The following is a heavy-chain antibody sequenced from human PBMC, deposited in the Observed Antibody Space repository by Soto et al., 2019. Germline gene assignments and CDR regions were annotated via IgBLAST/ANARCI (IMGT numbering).Heavy chain of an antibody. CDR2: ISYDGTYK. CDR3: AKCHTSGDTAMAFDY. J-gene: IGHJ4*02. Sequence: PGGSLRLSCAASGFTFSSYGMHWVRQAPGKGLEWVAVISYDGTYKYYADSVKGRFTISRDNSKNTLYLQMNSLRAEDTAVYYCAKCHTSGDTAMAFDYWGQGTLVTVSS. CDR1: GFTFSSYG. V-gene: IGHV3-30*18. D-gene: IGHD5-18*01.